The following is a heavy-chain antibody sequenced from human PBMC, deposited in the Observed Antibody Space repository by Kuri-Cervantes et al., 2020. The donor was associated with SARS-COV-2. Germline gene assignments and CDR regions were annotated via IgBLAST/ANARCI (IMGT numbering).Heavy chain of an antibody. CDR3: ARGKWSSSSPLDY. CDR1: GGSVSSGSYY. V-gene: IGHV4-61*01. CDR2: IYYSGST. D-gene: IGHD6-6*01. Sequence: SETLSLTCTVSGGSVSSGSYYWSWIRQPPGKGLEWIGYIYYSGSTNYNPSLKSRATISVDTSKNQFSLKLSSVTAADTAVYYCARGKWSSSSPLDYWGQGTLVTVSS. J-gene: IGHJ4*02.